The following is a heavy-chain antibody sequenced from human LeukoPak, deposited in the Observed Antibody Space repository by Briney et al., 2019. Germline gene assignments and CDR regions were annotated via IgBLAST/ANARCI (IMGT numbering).Heavy chain of an antibody. J-gene: IGHJ4*02. CDR3: ARLRVYSSGNDY. V-gene: IGHV4-38-2*02. Sequence: SETLSLTCTVSGYSISSGYYWGWIRQPPGKGLEWIGSIYHSGSTYYNPSLKSRVTISVDTSKNQFSLKLSSVTAADTAVYYCARLRVYSSGNDYWGQGTLVTVSS. D-gene: IGHD6-19*01. CDR1: GYSISSGYY. CDR2: IYHSGST.